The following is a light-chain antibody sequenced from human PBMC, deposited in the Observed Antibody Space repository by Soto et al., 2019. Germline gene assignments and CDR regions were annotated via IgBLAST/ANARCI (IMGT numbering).Light chain of an antibody. CDR3: SSYAGSNNI. CDR2: EVS. V-gene: IGLV2-8*01. Sequence: QSALTQPPSASGSPGQSVTISCTGTSSDVGGYNYVSWYQQHPGKAPKLMIYEVSKRPSGVPDRFSGSKSGNTASLTVSGLQAEYEADYYCSSYAGSNNIFGTGTKLTVL. J-gene: IGLJ1*01. CDR1: SSDVGGYNY.